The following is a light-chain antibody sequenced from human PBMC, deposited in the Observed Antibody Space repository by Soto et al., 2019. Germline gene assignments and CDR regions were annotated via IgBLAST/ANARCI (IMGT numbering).Light chain of an antibody. J-gene: IGKJ1*01. Sequence: EIVMTQSPATLSVSPGERATLSCRASQTVSSRFLAWYQQKPGQAPRLLIYGALSRATGIPDRFSGSGSGTDFTLTISRLEPEDFAVYYCQLRRTFGQGTKVDIK. V-gene: IGKV3-20*01. CDR3: QLRRT. CDR2: GAL. CDR1: QTVSSRF.